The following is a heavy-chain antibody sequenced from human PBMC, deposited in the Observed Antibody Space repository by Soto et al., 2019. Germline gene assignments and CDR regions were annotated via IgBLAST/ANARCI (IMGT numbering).Heavy chain of an antibody. CDR1: EFTLSSYA. J-gene: IGHJ4*02. Sequence: GGSLRLSCAASEFTLSSYAMSWVRQAPGKGLEWVSAISGSGGSTSYADSVEGRFTISRDNSKNTLYLQMNSRRPEDTAVYYCAKGRLHYVFLTGYYTGPFHDDYGGQGSLVTVSS. CDR3: AKGRLHYVFLTGYYTGPFHDDY. CDR2: ISGSGGST. D-gene: IGHD3-9*01. V-gene: IGHV3-23*01.